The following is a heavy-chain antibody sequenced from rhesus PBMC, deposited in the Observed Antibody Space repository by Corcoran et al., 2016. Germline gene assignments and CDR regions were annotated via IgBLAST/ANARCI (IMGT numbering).Heavy chain of an antibody. J-gene: IGHJ5-1*01. CDR3: NNRFDV. V-gene: IGHV3S5*01. CDR2: ISNGGGTT. CDR1: GFTFSTSG. Sequence: EVQLLESGGGLVQPGGSLSLSCAASGFTFSTSGINWVRQAPGKGLEWVSYISNGGGTTYYADSVKGRFTISRDNSKNTLSLQMNSLRAEDTAVYYCNNRFDVWGPGVLVTVSS.